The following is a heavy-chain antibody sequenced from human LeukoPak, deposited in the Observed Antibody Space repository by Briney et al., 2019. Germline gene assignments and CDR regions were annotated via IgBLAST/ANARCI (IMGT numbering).Heavy chain of an antibody. J-gene: IGHJ5*02. D-gene: IGHD6-19*01. CDR2: ISLSGGST. V-gene: IGHV3-23*01. CDR1: GFTFSSYS. Sequence: PGGSLRLSCAASGFTFSSYSMSWVRQAPGKGLEWVSAISLSGGSTYYAESVKGRFTISRDNSKSTLYLQMNRLRADDTAVHYCAKDGQWLLHYNWFDPWGQGTLVTVSS. CDR3: AKDGQWLLHYNWFDP.